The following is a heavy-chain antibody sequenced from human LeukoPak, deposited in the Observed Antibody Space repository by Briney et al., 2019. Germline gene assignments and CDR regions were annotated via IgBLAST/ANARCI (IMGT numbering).Heavy chain of an antibody. CDR3: ARRVTAVTTDWYFDL. CDR1: GGSISSYY. CDR2: LYSSGST. Sequence: SETLSLTCTVSGGSISSYYWNWIRQPPGRGLEWIGYLYSSGSTNYNPSLKSRVTISEDTSRNQCSLKLTSVTAADTAVYYCARRVTAVTTDWYFDLWGRGTLVTVSS. V-gene: IGHV4-4*09. J-gene: IGHJ2*01. D-gene: IGHD4-17*01.